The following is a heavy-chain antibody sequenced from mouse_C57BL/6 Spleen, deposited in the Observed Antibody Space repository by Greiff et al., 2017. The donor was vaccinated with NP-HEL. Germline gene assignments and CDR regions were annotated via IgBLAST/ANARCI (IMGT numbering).Heavy chain of an antibody. CDR2: ISGGGGNT. D-gene: IGHD2-1*01. J-gene: IGHJ1*03. V-gene: IGHV5-9*01. Sequence: EVQWVESGGGLVKPGGSLKLSCAASGFTFSSYTMSWVRQTPEKRLEWVATISGGGGNTYYPDSVKGRFTISRDNAKNTLYLQMSSLRSEDTALYYCARHGNHWYFDVWGTGTTVTVSS. CDR3: ARHGNHWYFDV. CDR1: GFTFSSYT.